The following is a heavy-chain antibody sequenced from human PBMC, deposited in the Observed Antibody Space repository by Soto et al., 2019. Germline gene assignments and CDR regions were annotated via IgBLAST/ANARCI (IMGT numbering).Heavy chain of an antibody. V-gene: IGHV4-34*01. CDR3: ARHGRLRYYYGSGSSHYYYYMDV. CDR2: IDHSGSS. CDR1: GGSHSGYY. J-gene: IGHJ6*03. Sequence: SETLSLTCVVNGGSHSGYYGNWIRQPPGKGLEWIGDIDHSGSSNYNPSLKSRVTIPVDTSKNQFSLKLSSVTAADTAVYYCARHGRLRYYYGSGSSHYYYYMDVWGKGTTVTVSS. D-gene: IGHD3-10*01.